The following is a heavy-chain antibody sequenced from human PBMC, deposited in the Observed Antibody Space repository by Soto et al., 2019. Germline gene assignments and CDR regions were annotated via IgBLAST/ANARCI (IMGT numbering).Heavy chain of an antibody. V-gene: IGHV4-34*01. CDR3: ARSREQWLVDAFDI. D-gene: IGHD6-19*01. J-gene: IGHJ3*02. CDR1: GGSFSGYY. Sequence: SLSLTCAVYGGSFSGYYWSWIRQSPGKGLEWIGEVNPTGSTKYNPSLKSRVTISVDTSKNQFSLNLNSVTAADTALYYCARSREQWLVDAFDIWGQGTMVTVSS. CDR2: VNPTGST.